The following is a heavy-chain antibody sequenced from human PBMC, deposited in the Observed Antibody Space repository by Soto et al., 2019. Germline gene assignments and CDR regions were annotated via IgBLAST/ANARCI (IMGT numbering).Heavy chain of an antibody. CDR3: ARHAKEKRITMVRGVITHFDY. Sequence: PSETLSLTCTVSGGSISSYYWSWIRQPPGKGLEWIGYIYYSGSTNYNPSLKSRVTISVDTSKNQFSLKLSSVTAADTAVYYCARHAKEKRITMVRGVITHFDYWGQGTLVTVSS. CDR2: IYYSGST. J-gene: IGHJ4*02. D-gene: IGHD3-10*01. CDR1: GGSISSYY. V-gene: IGHV4-59*08.